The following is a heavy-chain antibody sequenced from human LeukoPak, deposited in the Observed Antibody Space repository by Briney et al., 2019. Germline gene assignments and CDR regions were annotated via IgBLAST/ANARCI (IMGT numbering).Heavy chain of an antibody. CDR3: AKDGAEQWLGGGYFDY. V-gene: IGHV3-43*01. CDR1: GFTFDDYT. CDR2: ISWDGGST. D-gene: IGHD6-19*01. Sequence: GGSLRLSCAASGFTFDDYTMHWVRHAPGKGLEWVSLISWDGGSTYYADSVKGRFTISRDNSKNSLYLQMNSLRTEDTALYYCAKDGAEQWLGGGYFDYWGQGTLVTVSS. J-gene: IGHJ4*02.